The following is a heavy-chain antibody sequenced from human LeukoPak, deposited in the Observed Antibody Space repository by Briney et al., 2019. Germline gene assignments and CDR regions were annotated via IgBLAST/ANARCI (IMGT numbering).Heavy chain of an antibody. CDR3: AKGHMGYDSSGDYFDY. D-gene: IGHD3-22*01. Sequence: GGSLRLSCAASGFAFGSYGMSWVRQAPGKGLEWVAAISASGSNPHYSDSVKGRFTISRDNSKNTLYLQMNSLRAEDTAVYYCAKGHMGYDSSGDYFDYWGQGTLVTVSS. V-gene: IGHV3-23*01. CDR1: GFAFGSYG. J-gene: IGHJ4*02. CDR2: ISASGSNP.